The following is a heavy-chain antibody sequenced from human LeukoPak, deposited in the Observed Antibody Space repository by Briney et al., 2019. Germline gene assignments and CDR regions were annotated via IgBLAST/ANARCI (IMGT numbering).Heavy chain of an antibody. V-gene: IGHV3-21*01. D-gene: IGHD3-22*01. CDR2: ISSSSSYI. Sequence: PGGSLRLSCAASGFTFSSYSMNWVRQAPGKGLEWVSSISSSSSYIYYADSVKGRFTISRDNAKNSLYLQMNSLRAEDTAVYYCARGYYYDSSGYYQGYFDYWGQGTLVTVSS. CDR1: GFTFSSYS. CDR3: ARGYYYDSSGYYQGYFDY. J-gene: IGHJ4*02.